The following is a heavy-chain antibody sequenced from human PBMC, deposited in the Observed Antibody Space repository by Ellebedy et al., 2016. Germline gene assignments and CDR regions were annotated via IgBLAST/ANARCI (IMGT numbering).Heavy chain of an antibody. V-gene: IGHV3-15*01. D-gene: IGHD4-17*01. CDR2: ITSKTDGEAT. CDR1: GFTFKDAW. J-gene: IGHJ4*02. Sequence: GGSLRLSCATSGFTFKDAWMSWVRQAPGKGLEWVGRITSKTDGEATDYAALVEDRFTISRDDSKSALYLQMNSLKTDDTAVYYCARHYEFDQWGQGTLVTVSS. CDR3: ARHYEFDQ.